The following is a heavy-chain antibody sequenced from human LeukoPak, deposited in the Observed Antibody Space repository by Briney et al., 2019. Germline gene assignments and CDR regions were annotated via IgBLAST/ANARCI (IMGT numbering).Heavy chain of an antibody. Sequence: SETLSLTCTVSGGAISGYYWTWIRQPAGKGLEWIGRIYTTGSTDYNPSLKSRVTISVDTSKNHFSLKLSSVTAADTAVYYCARERANFGVAFDIWGQGTMVVVSS. CDR1: GGAISGYY. J-gene: IGHJ3*02. CDR2: IYTTGST. V-gene: IGHV4-4*07. CDR3: ARERANFGVAFDI. D-gene: IGHD4/OR15-4a*01.